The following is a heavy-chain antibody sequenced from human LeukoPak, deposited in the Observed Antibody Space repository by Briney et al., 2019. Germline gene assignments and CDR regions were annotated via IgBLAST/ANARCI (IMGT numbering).Heavy chain of an antibody. J-gene: IGHJ4*02. D-gene: IGHD1-1*01. CDR2: IRSEAQNSAT. V-gene: IGHV3-73*01. Sequence: GGPLKLSCSASGFTFGDSATQGVPHASRKGLEWVGHIRSEAQNSATAYAASVRGRFSISRDDSKNTAYLQMNSLKTEDTAVYYCAGWKGGDDCWGQGALVTVSS. CDR1: GFTFGDSA. CDR3: AGWKGGDDC.